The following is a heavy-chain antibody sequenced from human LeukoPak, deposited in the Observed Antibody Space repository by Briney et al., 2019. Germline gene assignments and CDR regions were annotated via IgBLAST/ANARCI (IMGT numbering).Heavy chain of an antibody. V-gene: IGHV1-69*13. CDR2: IISIFGTA. CDR3: AREVTVVTPYYFDY. CDR1: GGTFSSYA. D-gene: IGHD4-23*01. J-gene: IGHJ4*02. Sequence: SVKVSCKASGGTFSSYAISWVRQAPGQGLEWMGGIISIFGTANYAQKFQGRVTITADESTSTAYMELSSLRSEDTAVYHCAREVTVVTPYYFDYWGQGTLVTVSS.